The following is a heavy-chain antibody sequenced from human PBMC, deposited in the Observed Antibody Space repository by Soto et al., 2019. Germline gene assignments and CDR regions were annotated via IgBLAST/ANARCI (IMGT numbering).Heavy chain of an antibody. CDR3: ARGPSYSDSYFDH. J-gene: IGHJ4*02. Sequence: QVQLVESGGGAVQPGGSRRLSCAASEFTFSNYAMHWGRQAPGKGLQWLAVISYDGNNKYYADYVEGRFTISRDNSKNTVYLQMNSLRLEDTAVYYCARGPSYSDSYFDHWGQGTLVTVSS. CDR2: ISYDGNNK. CDR1: EFTFSNYA. V-gene: IGHV3-30*03. D-gene: IGHD4-17*01.